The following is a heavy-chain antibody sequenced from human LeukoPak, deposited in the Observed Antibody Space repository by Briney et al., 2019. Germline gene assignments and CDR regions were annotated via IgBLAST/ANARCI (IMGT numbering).Heavy chain of an antibody. Sequence: SQTLSLTCTVSGGSISSGGYYWSWIRQHPGKGLEWIGYIYYSGSTYYNPSLKSRVTISVDTSKNQFSLKLSSVTAADTAVYYCARSKVWREPRFDYWGQGTLVTVSS. J-gene: IGHJ4*02. D-gene: IGHD1-26*01. CDR1: GGSISSGGYY. CDR2: IYYSGST. CDR3: ARSKVWREPRFDY. V-gene: IGHV4-31*03.